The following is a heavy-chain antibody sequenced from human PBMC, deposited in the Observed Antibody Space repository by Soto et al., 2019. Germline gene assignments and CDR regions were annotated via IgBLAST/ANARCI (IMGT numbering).Heavy chain of an antibody. D-gene: IGHD3-16*01. CDR1: GGSISSSSYY. J-gene: IGHJ4*01. CDR3: ARHRGGIDY. Sequence: SETLSLTCTVSGGSISSSSYYWGWIRQPPGKGLEWIGIIYYSGSTYYTPSLKRRVTISVDTSKNPFSLKLSSVTAADTAVYYCARHRGGIDYWGQGTLVTVSS. CDR2: IYYSGST. V-gene: IGHV4-39*01.